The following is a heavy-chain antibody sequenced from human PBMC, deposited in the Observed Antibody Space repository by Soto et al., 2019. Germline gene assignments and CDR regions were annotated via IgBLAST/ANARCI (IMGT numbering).Heavy chain of an antibody. V-gene: IGHV3-74*01. CDR1: GFTFSSYW. J-gene: IGHJ4*02. D-gene: IGHD6-19*01. CDR2: IYSDGSST. Sequence: EVQLVESGGGLVQPGGSLRLSCAASGFTFSSYWMHWVRQAPGKGLVWVSRIYSDGSSTNYADSVKGRFTISRDNAKNTLYLQMTSLRAEDTAVYYCARRRGSSGWKTNFDHWGQGTLVTVSS. CDR3: ARRRGSSGWKTNFDH.